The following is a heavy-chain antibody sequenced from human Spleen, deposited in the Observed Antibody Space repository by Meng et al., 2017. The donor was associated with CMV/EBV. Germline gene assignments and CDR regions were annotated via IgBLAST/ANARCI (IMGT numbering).Heavy chain of an antibody. D-gene: IGHD1-14*01. V-gene: IGHV1-2*02. CDR2: INPNSGVT. CDR1: GYTFTGYY. J-gene: IGHJ4*02. CDR3: AKEHNRMSFDS. Sequence: SCKASGYTFTGYYMHWVRQAPGQGLEWMGWINPNSGVTIYAQKFQGRVTMTRDTSISTAYMELSRLKSDDTAVYYCAKEHNRMSFDSWGQGTLVTVSS.